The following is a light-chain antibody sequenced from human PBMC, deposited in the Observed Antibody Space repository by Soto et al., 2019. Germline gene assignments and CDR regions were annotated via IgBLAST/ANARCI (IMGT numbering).Light chain of an antibody. J-gene: IGKJ4*01. CDR3: QQYNNWPPLT. CDR1: QNVRSD. V-gene: IGKV3-15*01. Sequence: EIVMTQSPASLSVSAGDSATLSCRASQNVRSDVAWYQHKPGQAPRLLIYGASTSAIGIPARFSGSGSGTELTLTITSLQSEDFAVYFCQQYNNWPPLTFGGGTKVEIK. CDR2: GAS.